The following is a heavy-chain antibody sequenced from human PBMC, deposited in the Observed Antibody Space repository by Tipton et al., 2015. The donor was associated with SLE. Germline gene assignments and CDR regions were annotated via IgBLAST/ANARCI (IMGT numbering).Heavy chain of an antibody. V-gene: IGHV4-31*03. CDR1: GGSISRIGYY. D-gene: IGHD3-16*01. J-gene: IGHJ4*02. CDR3: ATQGYYDSSFDY. CDR2: IYHTGST. Sequence: TLSLTCTVSGGSISRIGYYWSWIRQHPGKGLEWIGYIYHTGSTYYNPSLESRLTISVDTSKNQFSLKLSSVTAADTAVYYCATQGYYDSSFDYWGQGTLVTVSS.